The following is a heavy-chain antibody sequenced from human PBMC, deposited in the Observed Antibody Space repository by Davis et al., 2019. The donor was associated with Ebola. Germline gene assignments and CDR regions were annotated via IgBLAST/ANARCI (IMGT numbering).Heavy chain of an antibody. CDR1: GFTVSSNY. CDR3: VRSGEHRGVYIMDV. J-gene: IGHJ6*02. Sequence: PGGSLRLSCAASGFTVSSNYMSWVRQVPGKGLEWLGRSRNKAKGYTTEYAASVKGRFIVSRDESRNLLYLQMNSLRTEDTAVYHCVRSGEHRGVYIMDVWGQGTTVTVSS. CDR2: SRNKAKGYTT. V-gene: IGHV3-72*01. D-gene: IGHD2-15*01.